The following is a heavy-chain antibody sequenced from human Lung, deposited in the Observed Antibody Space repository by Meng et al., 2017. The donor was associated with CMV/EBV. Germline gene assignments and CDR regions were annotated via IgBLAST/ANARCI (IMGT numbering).Heavy chain of an antibody. D-gene: IGHD1-7*01. V-gene: IGHV3-30*02. Sequence: GESLKISCTASGFTFRNSGVHWVRQAPGKGLEWVAFIWSNAGTKFYAYSVDGRFTFTIDSSRNVVYLQMESLRPSDTAISFYSRTTIIWYFDYWGPGTLVTVSS. CDR2: IWSNAGTK. CDR3: SRTTIIWYFDY. J-gene: IGHJ4*01. CDR1: GFTFRNSG.